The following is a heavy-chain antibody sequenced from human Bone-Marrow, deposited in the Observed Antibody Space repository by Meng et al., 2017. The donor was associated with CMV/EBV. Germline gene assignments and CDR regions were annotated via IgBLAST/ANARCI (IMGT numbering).Heavy chain of an antibody. D-gene: IGHD2-2*02. V-gene: IGHV1-69*10. J-gene: IGHJ3*02. CDR1: GDTFSKYV. Sequence: SVKVSCKASGDTFSKYVTSWVRQAPGQGLEWMGGIIPILGIANYAQKFQGRVTITADKSTSTAYMELSSLRSEDTAVYYCARMYCSSTSCYNLRAFDIWGQGTMVTVSS. CDR2: IIPILGIA. CDR3: ARMYCSSTSCYNLRAFDI.